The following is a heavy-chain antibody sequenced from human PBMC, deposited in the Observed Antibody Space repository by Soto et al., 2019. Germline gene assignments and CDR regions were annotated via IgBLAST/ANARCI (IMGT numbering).Heavy chain of an antibody. CDR1: GVTFSSET. CDR3: AAKLCDNPASPFDY. V-gene: IGHV1-69*01. Sequence: QVQLVQSGAEVKKPGSSVKVSCKASGVTFSSETISWVRQAPGQGLEWVGGIIPLFGTANYAQKFQGRVTITADESTSTLYIELSSLRSEDTAVYYCAAKLCDNPASPFDYGGQGTLVTVSS. D-gene: IGHD1-20*01. CDR2: IIPLFGTA. J-gene: IGHJ4*02.